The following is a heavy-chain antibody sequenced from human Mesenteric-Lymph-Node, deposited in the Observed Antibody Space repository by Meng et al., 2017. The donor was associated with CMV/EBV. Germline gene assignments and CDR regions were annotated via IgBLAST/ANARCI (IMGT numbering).Heavy chain of an antibody. CDR1: GYSLNNYG. CDR2: INPYNGNT. D-gene: IGHD3-10*01. J-gene: IGHJ3*02. Sequence: ASVKVSCKASGYSLNNYGISWVRQAPGQGLEWMGWINPYNGNTHYEQKVQGRVTMTTDTSTSTAYMELRRLRSDDTAIFYCARDRSLEYGSYYRERGFDIWGQGIMVTVSS. V-gene: IGHV1-18*01. CDR3: ARDRSLEYGSYYRERGFDI.